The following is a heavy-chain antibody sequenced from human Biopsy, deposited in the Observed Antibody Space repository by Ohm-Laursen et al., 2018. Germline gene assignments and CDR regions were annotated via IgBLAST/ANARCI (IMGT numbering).Heavy chain of an antibody. Sequence: ASVKVSCKASGYSFTSHGISWVRQAPGEGLEWMGRISGYNGNTNYAQKFQGRVTMTADTSTSTVYMEVRGLRSDDTAVYYCARVTLPLYLDYWGQGTRVSVSS. CDR3: ARVTLPLYLDY. J-gene: IGHJ4*02. V-gene: IGHV1-18*01. CDR2: ISGYNGNT. D-gene: IGHD5/OR15-5a*01. CDR1: GYSFTSHG.